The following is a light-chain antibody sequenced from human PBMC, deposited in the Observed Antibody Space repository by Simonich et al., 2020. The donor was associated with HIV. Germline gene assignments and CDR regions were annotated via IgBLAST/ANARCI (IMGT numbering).Light chain of an antibody. CDR2: EAA. CDR3: MQNIQLPPT. Sequence: DILMTQTPLSLSVTPGQPASISCKSSHILLHSDGKTYLYWYRQRPGQSPQILIYEAANRFSGVPDRFSGSGSGTDFTLKISRVEAEDVGVYYCMQNIQLPPTFGPGTKVDIK. V-gene: IGKV2D-29*02. J-gene: IGKJ3*01. CDR1: HILLHSDGKTY.